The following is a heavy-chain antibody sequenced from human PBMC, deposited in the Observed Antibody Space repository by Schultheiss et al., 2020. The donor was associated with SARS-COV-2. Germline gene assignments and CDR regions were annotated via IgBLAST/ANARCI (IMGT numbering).Heavy chain of an antibody. CDR1: GFTFSSYS. V-gene: IGHV3-21*05. Sequence: GESLKISCAASGFTFSSYSMNWVRQAPGKGLEWVSYISSSSSYTNYADSVKGRFTISRDNAKNSLYLQMNSLRAEDTAVYYCASWVKDCSSTSCYMRAPYYYYMDVWGKGTTVTVSS. CDR3: ASWVKDCSSTSCYMRAPYYYYMDV. CDR2: ISSSSSYT. D-gene: IGHD2-2*02. J-gene: IGHJ6*03.